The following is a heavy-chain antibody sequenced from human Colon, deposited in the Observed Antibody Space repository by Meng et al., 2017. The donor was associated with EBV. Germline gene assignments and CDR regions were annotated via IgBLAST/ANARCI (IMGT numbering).Heavy chain of an antibody. J-gene: IGHJ4*02. CDR2: VYHTGST. V-gene: IGHV4-4*02. CDR1: GGSISSSHW. D-gene: IGHD2-21*01. CDR3: ARVWQSLTAFFDS. Sequence: QVQVQESGPGLVTPAGALSLTCAVSGGSISSSHWWTWVRQPPGKGLEWIGEVYHTGSTKYNPSLKSRLTISVDKSKNQFSLNLTSVTAADTAVYYCARVWQSLTAFFDSWGQGTLVTVSS.